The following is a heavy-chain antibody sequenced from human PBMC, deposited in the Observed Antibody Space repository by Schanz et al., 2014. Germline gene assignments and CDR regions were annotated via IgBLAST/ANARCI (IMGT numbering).Heavy chain of an antibody. Sequence: EVQLAESGGGLVQPGGSLRLSCAASTFTFSSDWMSWVRQAPGKGLEWVSRINWSDGGSTGYADSVRGRSTISRDNAKNSLYLEMNSLRVEDTAFYYCARDHTTESYYSAGPPIDYWGQGTLLTVSS. V-gene: IGHV3-20*04. D-gene: IGHD1-26*01. CDR2: INWSDGGST. J-gene: IGHJ4*02. CDR3: ARDHTTESYYSAGPPIDY. CDR1: TFTFSSDW.